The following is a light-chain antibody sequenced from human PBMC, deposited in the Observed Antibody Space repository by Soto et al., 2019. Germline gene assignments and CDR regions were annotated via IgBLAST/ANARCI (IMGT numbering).Light chain of an antibody. J-gene: IGKJ1*01. CDR3: QQYNNWPRT. Sequence: EIVLTPSPATQSVTPGERATLSCRASQSVSSNLAWYQQKPGQAPRLLIYGAATRATGIPASFSGSVSGTEFTLTISSLQTEDFAVYYCQQYNNWPRTFGQGTKVDI. CDR2: GAA. CDR1: QSVSSN. V-gene: IGKV3-15*01.